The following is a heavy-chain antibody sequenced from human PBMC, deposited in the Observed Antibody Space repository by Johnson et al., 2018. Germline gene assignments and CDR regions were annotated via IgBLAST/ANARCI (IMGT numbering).Heavy chain of an antibody. V-gene: IGHV3-66*02. CDR2: IYSVGST. CDR3: VRTTRGAFDI. Sequence: VQLVESGGGLVQPGGSLRLSCAASGFTVSSDYMNWVRQAPGKGLEWVSVIYSVGSTYYADSVKGRFTISRDISKKTLYLQMNSLRAEDTAVYFCVRTTRGAFDIWGQGTLVTVSS. D-gene: IGHD4-17*01. CDR1: GFTVSSDY. J-gene: IGHJ3*02.